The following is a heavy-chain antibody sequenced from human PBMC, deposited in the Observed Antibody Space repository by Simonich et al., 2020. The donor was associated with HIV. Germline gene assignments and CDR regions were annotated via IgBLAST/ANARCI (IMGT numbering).Heavy chain of an antibody. CDR1: GFTFSSYA. CDR2: IRGGGGST. V-gene: IGHV3-23*01. D-gene: IGHD3-3*01. J-gene: IGHJ4*02. Sequence: EVQLLESGGGLVQPGGSLRLSCAASGFTFSSYAMSWVRQAPGKGLGWVSAIRGGGGSTNYADSVKGRFTISRDNSKNTLYLQMNSLRAEDTAVYYCAKDRYYNFWSGYYDYWGQGTLVTVSS. CDR3: AKDRYYNFWSGYYDY.